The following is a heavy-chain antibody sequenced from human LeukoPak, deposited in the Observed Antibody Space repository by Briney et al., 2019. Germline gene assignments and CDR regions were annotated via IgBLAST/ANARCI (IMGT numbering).Heavy chain of an antibody. CDR2: ISYDGKNK. CDR1: GFTFSSYA. D-gene: IGHD2-21*02. Sequence: PGRSLRLSCAASGFTFSSYAMHWVRQAPGKGLEWVAFISYDGKNKYYADSVKGRFTISRDNSKNTLYLQMNSLRAEDTAVYYCARGWPSWATYCGGDCYGGMDVWGQGTMVTVSS. V-gene: IGHV3-30*04. CDR3: ARGWPSWATYCGGDCYGGMDV. J-gene: IGHJ6*02.